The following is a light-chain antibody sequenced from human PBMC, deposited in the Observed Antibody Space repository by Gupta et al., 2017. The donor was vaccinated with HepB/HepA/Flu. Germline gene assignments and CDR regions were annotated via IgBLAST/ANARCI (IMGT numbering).Light chain of an antibody. Sequence: IVMTQSPDSLGVSLGERATTNCKSSQSVLYSSNNKNYLAWNQQKPRQPPKRLIDWASTRESGVPDRFSGSGSGTDCTRTSSSLQAEDVAVYSCQQDYGPPYTFGQGTKLEIK. CDR1: QSVLYSSNNKNY. V-gene: IGKV4-1*01. CDR3: QQDYGPPYT. J-gene: IGKJ2*01. CDR2: WAS.